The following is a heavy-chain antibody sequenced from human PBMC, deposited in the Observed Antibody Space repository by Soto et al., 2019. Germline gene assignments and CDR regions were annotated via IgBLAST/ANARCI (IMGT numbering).Heavy chain of an antibody. D-gene: IGHD6-6*01. V-gene: IGHV4-30-2*01. Sequence: LSLTCAVSGGSISSGGYSWSWIRQPPGKGLEWIGYIYHSGSTYYNPSLKSRVTISVDRSKNQFSLKLGSVTAADTAVYYCARCDMEGRSYNWFDTWGQGTLVTVSS. J-gene: IGHJ5*02. CDR3: ARCDMEGRSYNWFDT. CDR2: IYHSGST. CDR1: GGSISSGGYS.